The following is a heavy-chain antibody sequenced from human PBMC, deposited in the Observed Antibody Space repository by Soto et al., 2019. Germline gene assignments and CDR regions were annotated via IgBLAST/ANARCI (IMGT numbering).Heavy chain of an antibody. J-gene: IGHJ4*02. CDR3: ARLTPVGFYFDY. V-gene: IGHV2-5*02. CDR2: IYWDDDK. D-gene: IGHD4-17*01. CDR1: GFSLRNSGVG. Sequence: QITLKESGPTLVKPTQTLTMTFTFSGFSLRNSGVGVGWIRQPPGKALEWLAIIYWDDDKRYSPSLKSRLTITKDTSKNQVVLTMTNMDPVDTATYYCARLTPVGFYFDYWGQGTLVTVSS.